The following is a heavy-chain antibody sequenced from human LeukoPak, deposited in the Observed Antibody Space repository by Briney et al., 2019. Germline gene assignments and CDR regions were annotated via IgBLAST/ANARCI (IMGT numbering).Heavy chain of an antibody. J-gene: IGHJ4*02. CDR3: ASLYGSGSYYNRFDY. CDR1: GFTFSSYW. D-gene: IGHD3-10*01. CDR2: IKQDGSEK. Sequence: GGSLRLSCAASGFTFSSYWMSWVRQAPGKGLEWVANIKQDGSEKYYVASVKGRFTISRDNAKNSLYLQMNSLRAEDTAVYYGASLYGSGSYYNRFDYWGQGTLVTVSS. V-gene: IGHV3-7*03.